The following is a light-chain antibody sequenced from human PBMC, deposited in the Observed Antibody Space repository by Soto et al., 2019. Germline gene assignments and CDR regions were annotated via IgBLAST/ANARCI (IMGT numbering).Light chain of an antibody. V-gene: IGKV4-1*01. Sequence: DIVMTQSPDSLAVSLGESATINCKSSQTVLYSSNDKNYLAWYQQKPGQPPKLLIYWASTRESGVPDRFSGSGSGTDFTLTISSLQAEDVAVYYCQQYNSIPLTFGGGTKVDIK. CDR2: WAS. J-gene: IGKJ4*01. CDR3: QQYNSIPLT. CDR1: QTVLYSSNDKNY.